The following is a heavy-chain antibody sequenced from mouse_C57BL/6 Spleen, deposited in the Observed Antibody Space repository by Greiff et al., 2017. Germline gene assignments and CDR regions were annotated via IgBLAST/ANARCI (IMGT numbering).Heavy chain of an antibody. J-gene: IGHJ4*01. D-gene: IGHD4-1*01. Sequence: VKLMESGAELVRPGTSVKVSCKASGYAFTNYLIEWVKQRPGQGLEWIGVINPGSGGTNYNEKFKGKATLTADKSSSTAYMQLSSLTSEDSAVYFCARNRDWAYAMDYWGQGTSVTVSS. CDR2: INPGSGGT. CDR3: ARNRDWAYAMDY. CDR1: GYAFTNYL. V-gene: IGHV1-54*01.